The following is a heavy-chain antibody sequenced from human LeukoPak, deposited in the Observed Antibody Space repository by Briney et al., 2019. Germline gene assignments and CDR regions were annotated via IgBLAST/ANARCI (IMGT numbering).Heavy chain of an antibody. J-gene: IGHJ4*02. CDR1: GYTFTGYY. Sequence: ASVKVSCKASGYTFTGYYMHWVRQAPGQGLEWMGWINPNSGGTSYAQKFQGRVTMTRDTSISTAYMELSRLRSDDTAVYYCAPRTYCSSTSCSREPWGRFDYWGQGTLVTVSS. V-gene: IGHV1-2*02. CDR2: INPNSGGT. CDR3: APRTYCSSTSCSREPWGRFDY. D-gene: IGHD2-2*01.